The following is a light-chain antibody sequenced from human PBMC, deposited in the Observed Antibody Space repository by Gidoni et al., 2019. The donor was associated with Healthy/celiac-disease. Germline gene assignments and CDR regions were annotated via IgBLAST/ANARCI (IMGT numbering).Light chain of an antibody. CDR1: SSDVGSYNL. J-gene: IGLJ3*02. CDR3: CSSAGRV. CDR2: EGS. Sequence: QSALTQPASVSGSPGQSITISCTGTSSDVGSYNLVSWYQQHPGKAPKLMIYEGSKRPSGVSNRFSGSKSGNTASLTISGLQAEDEADYYCCSSAGRVFGGGTKLTVL. V-gene: IGLV2-23*01.